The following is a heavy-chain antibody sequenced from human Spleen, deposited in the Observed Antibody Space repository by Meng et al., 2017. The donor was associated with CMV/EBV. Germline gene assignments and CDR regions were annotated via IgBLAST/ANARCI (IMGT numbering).Heavy chain of an antibody. J-gene: IGHJ3*02. CDR2: INPNSGGT. CDR3: ARDYYDSSGQGAFDI. D-gene: IGHD3-22*01. Sequence: ASVKVSCKASGYTFTGYYIHWVRQAPGQGLEWMGWINPNSGGTNFAQKFQGRVTLTRDTSITTAYMDLSRLRSDDTALYYCARDYYDSSGQGAFDIWGQGTMVTVSS. CDR1: GYTFTGYY. V-gene: IGHV1-2*02.